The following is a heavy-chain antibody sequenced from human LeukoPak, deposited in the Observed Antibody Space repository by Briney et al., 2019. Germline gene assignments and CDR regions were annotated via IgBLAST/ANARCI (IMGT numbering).Heavy chain of an antibody. CDR3: ARDRLKNFGVVTYMFDY. Sequence: GGSLRLSCAASGFTFSDYYMSWIRQAPGKGLEWVSYINSGGSSINYADSVKGRFTISRDNAKNSLYLQMNSLRAEDTAVYYCARDRLKNFGVVTYMFDYWGQGTLVTVSS. V-gene: IGHV3-11*01. J-gene: IGHJ4*02. CDR2: INSGGSSI. CDR1: GFTFSDYY. D-gene: IGHD3-3*01.